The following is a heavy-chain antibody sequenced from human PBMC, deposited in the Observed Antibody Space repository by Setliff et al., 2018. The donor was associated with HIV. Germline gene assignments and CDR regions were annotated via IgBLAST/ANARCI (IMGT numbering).Heavy chain of an antibody. CDR1: GGSFSGYY. Sequence: SSETLSLTCAVYGGSFSGYYWSWIRQPPGKGLEWIGEINHSGSTNYNPSLKSRVTIPVDTSKNQFSLKLSSVTAADTAVYYCARGYPGIAVAGLTYYYYYYMDVWGKGTTVTVSS. V-gene: IGHV4-34*01. CDR3: ARGYPGIAVAGLTYYYYYYMDV. D-gene: IGHD6-19*01. J-gene: IGHJ6*03. CDR2: INHSGST.